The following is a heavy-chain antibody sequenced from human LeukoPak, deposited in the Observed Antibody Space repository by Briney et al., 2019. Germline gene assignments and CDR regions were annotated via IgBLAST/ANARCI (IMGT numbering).Heavy chain of an antibody. CDR1: GYTFTNSY. V-gene: IGHV1-46*01. D-gene: IGHD5-24*01. CDR3: ARIRDGYNDAYDI. Sequence: ASVKVSCKASGYTFTNSYIHWVRQAPGQVLEWMGLINPDGGNTNYAQNFQGRVTMTRDTSTSTVYMELSSLRSEDTAIYYCARIRDGYNDAYDIWGQGTVVTVPS. CDR2: INPDGGNT. J-gene: IGHJ3*02.